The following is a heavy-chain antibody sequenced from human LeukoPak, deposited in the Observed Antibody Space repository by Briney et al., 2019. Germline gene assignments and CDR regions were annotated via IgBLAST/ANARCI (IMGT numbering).Heavy chain of an antibody. CDR2: IYYSGNT. J-gene: IGHJ4*02. Sequence: SETLSLTCTVSGNSISSGDNYWSWIRQPPGKGLEWIGYIYYSGNTNHNPSLKSRVTISVDTSKNHFSLKLSSVTAADTAVYYCARGGTFADYWGQGTLVTVSS. CDR3: ARGGTFADY. V-gene: IGHV4-61*03. D-gene: IGHD3-16*01. CDR1: GNSISSGDNY.